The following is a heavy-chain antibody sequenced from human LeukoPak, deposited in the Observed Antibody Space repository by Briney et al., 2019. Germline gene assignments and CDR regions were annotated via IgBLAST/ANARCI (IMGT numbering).Heavy chain of an antibody. V-gene: IGHV3-7*03. J-gene: IGHJ4*02. CDR2: IKHVGTEK. CDR3: AREATGDLDY. Sequence: AGGSLRLSCAASGFTFSSYWMTWVRQAPGKGLEWVAYIKHVGTEKSYVDSVKGRFTISRDNAKNSLFLQMNSLRVEDTAMYYCAREATGDLDYWGQGTLVTVSS. D-gene: IGHD5-12*01. CDR1: GFTFSSYW.